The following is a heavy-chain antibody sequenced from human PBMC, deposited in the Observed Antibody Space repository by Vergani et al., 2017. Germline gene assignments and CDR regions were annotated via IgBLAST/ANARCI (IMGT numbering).Heavy chain of an antibody. CDR2: LKQDGSEK. CDR3: ARDRNWNWGGXLDY. V-gene: IGHV3-7*03. Sequence: EVQLVESGGGLVQPGGSLRLSCAASGFTFSSYWMSWVRQAPGKGLEWVANLKQDGSEKYYVDSVKGRFTISRDNAKNSLYLQMNSLRAEDTAVYYCARDRNWNWGGXLDYWGQGTLVTVSS. D-gene: IGHD1-7*01. J-gene: IGHJ4*02. CDR1: GFTFSSYW.